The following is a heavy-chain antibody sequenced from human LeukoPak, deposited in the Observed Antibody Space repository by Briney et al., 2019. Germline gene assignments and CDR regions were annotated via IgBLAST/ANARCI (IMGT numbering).Heavy chain of an antibody. CDR3: VRAGGPRKWYFDY. J-gene: IGHJ4*02. V-gene: IGHV1-69*13. CDR2: IIPVFGTT. CDR1: GYTFTSYD. Sequence: SVKVSCKASGYTFTSYDINWVRQATGQGLEWMGGIIPVFGTTKSAQKFQGRVTITADESTRITYMELTSLRSEDTAVYYCVRAGGPRKWYFDYWGQGTTVIVSS. D-gene: IGHD1-14*01.